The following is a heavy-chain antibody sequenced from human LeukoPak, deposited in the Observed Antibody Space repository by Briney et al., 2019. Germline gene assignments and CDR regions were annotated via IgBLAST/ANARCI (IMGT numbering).Heavy chain of an antibody. CDR1: GFTFSSYG. J-gene: IGHJ4*02. CDR3: AREGFYSGYDR. CDR2: IWYDGSNK. V-gene: IGHV3-33*01. Sequence: GGSLRLSCAASGFTFSSYGMHWVRQAPGKGLEWVAVIWYDGSNKYYADSVKGRFTISRDNAKNSLYLQMNSLREEDTAVYYCAREGFYSGYDRWGQGTLVTVSS. D-gene: IGHD5-12*01.